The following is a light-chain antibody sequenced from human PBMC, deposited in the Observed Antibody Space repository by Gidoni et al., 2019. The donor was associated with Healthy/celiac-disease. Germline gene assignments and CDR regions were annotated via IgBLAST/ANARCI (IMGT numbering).Light chain of an antibody. CDR3: QQYGSSPWT. CDR1: QSVSSSY. CDR2: GAS. J-gene: IGKJ1*01. Sequence: IVFTTSPGTLSLSPGERATLSCRASQSVSSSYLAWYQQKPGQAPRLLIYGASSRATGIPDRFSGSGSGTDFTLTISRLEPEDFAVYYCQQYGSSPWTFGQGTKVEIK. V-gene: IGKV3-20*01.